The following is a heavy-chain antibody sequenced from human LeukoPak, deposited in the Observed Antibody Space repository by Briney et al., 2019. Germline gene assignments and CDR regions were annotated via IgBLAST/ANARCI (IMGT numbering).Heavy chain of an antibody. D-gene: IGHD3-16*02. V-gene: IGHV4-31*03. CDR1: GGSISSGGYY. J-gene: IGHJ4*02. CDR3: ARAVYDYIWGSYRFDY. Sequence: PSETLSLTCTVSGGSISSGGYYWSWIRQHPGKGLEWIGFIYYSGSTYYNPSLKSRVTFSVDTSKSQFSLKLSSVNAADTALYYCARAVYDYIWGSYRFDYWGQGTLVTVSS. CDR2: IYYSGST.